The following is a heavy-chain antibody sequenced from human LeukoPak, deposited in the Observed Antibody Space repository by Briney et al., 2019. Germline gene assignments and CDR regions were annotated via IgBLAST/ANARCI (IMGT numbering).Heavy chain of an antibody. V-gene: IGHV4-59*01. CDR2: SYYSGST. CDR1: GGPISSYY. Sequence: SETLSLTCTVSGGPISSYYWSWLRQPPGKGLEWIGNSYYSGSTKYNPSLKSRVTISVDTSKNQFSLKVNSVTAADTAVYYCAGDDSSSWWSYWGQGTLVTVSS. J-gene: IGHJ4*02. CDR3: AGDDSSSWWSY. D-gene: IGHD6-13*01.